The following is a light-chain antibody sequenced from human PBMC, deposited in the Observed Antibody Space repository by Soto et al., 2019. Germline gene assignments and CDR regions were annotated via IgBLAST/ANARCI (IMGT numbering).Light chain of an antibody. CDR2: EVS. V-gene: IGLV2-14*01. CDR3: SSYTTTSTLGV. J-gene: IGLJ3*02. Sequence: QSALTQPASVSGSPGQSITICCTGTSSDIGGFNYVSWYQQHPGTAPKLIIYEVSNRPSGISNRFSGSKSGNTASLTISGLQAEDEADYYCSSYTTTSTLGVFGGGTKLTVL. CDR1: SSDIGGFNY.